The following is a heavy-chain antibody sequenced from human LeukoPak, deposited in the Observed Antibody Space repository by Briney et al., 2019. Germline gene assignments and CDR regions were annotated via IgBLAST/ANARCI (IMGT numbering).Heavy chain of an antibody. J-gene: IGHJ4*02. CDR2: IGSDGGST. CDR3: ARGGSGNFYY. V-gene: IGHV3-74*03. CDR1: GFTFSNYN. Sequence: GGSLRLSCAASGFTFSNYNMNWVRQAPGKGLVWVSRIGSDGGSTTYADSVKGRFTISRDNAKNTLYLQMTSLRAEDTAVYYCARGGSGNFYYWGQGTLVTVSS. D-gene: IGHD1-26*01.